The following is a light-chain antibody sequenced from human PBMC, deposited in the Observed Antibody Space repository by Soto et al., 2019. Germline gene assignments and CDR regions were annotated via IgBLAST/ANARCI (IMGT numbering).Light chain of an antibody. CDR2: DAS. V-gene: IGKV3-11*01. J-gene: IGKJ5*01. CDR3: QQGGT. CDR1: QSVNSY. Sequence: EIVLTQSPSTLSLSPGERATLSCRASQSVNSYLAWYQQKPGQAPRLLIYDASNRATGIPARFSGSGSGTDFTLTISSLEPKDFAVYYCQQGGTFGQGTRLEIK.